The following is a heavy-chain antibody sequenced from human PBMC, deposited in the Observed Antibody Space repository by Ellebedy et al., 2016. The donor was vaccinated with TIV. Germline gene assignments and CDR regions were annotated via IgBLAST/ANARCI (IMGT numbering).Heavy chain of an antibody. J-gene: IGHJ4*02. Sequence: GESLKISXAASGFIFSDAWMSWVRQAPGKGLEWVGRIKRKTDGETKDYAAPVKGRFTISRDDSKNTVHLQMSSLKTEDTATYYCTTDKWQWGQGTLVIVSS. V-gene: IGHV3-15*01. D-gene: IGHD2-8*01. CDR1: GFIFSDAW. CDR2: IKRKTDGETK. CDR3: TTDKWQ.